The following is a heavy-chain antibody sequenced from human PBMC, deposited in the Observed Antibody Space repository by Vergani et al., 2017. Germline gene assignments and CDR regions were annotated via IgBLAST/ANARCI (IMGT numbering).Heavy chain of an antibody. D-gene: IGHD2/OR15-2a*01. V-gene: IGHV3-23*01. CDR3: AREERSNTSPYVGD. CDR1: LFTFIPSS. J-gene: IGHJ4*02. Sequence: SLILSCVASLFTFIPSSIIFFLHTSFNLLYFFSSIIFHVDITYYADSLNVLFTISRDNSKNTVYLQMNSLKAEDRATYYCAREERSNTSPYVGDWGQGTLVTV. CDR2: IIFHVDIT.